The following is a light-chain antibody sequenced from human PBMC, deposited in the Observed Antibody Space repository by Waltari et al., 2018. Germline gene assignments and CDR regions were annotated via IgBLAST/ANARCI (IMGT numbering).Light chain of an antibody. V-gene: IGLV1-44*01. Sequence: QAELTQPPSASGTPGQKVTIACSGGRSNIGRNAVNWYQHFPGSAPKLLFYRDNQRHSGVPARFSVSKSGTSASLAITDLRPEDEADYYCASWDFSLTVWVFGGGSRLTVL. CDR2: RDN. J-gene: IGLJ3*02. CDR1: RSNIGRNA. CDR3: ASWDFSLTVWV.